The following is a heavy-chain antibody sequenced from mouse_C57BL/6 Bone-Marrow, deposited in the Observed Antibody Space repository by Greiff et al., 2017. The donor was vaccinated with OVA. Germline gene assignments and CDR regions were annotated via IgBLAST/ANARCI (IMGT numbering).Heavy chain of an antibody. CDR1: GFNIKNTY. D-gene: IGHD1-1*01. CDR3: AYITTVVAPYDAMDY. Sequence: EVQLQQSMAELVRPGASVKLSCTASGFNIKNTYMHWVKQRPEQGLEWIGRIDPANGNTKYAPKFQGKATITADTSSNTAYLQLSSLTSEDTAIYYCAYITTVVAPYDAMDYWGQGTSVTVSS. V-gene: IGHV14-3*01. CDR2: IDPANGNT. J-gene: IGHJ4*01.